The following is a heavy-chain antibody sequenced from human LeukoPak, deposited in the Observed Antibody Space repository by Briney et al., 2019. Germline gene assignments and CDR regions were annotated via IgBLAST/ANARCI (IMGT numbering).Heavy chain of an antibody. CDR2: INPSGSST. D-gene: IGHD3-16*02. J-gene: IGHJ5*02. CDR3: ARDNSVGDIAWWFDP. Sequence: ASVKVSCKASGYTFTGYYMHWVRQAPGQGLEWMGLINPSGSSTLYAQKFQGRVTMTRDMSTTTDYMELSSLRSEDTAVYYCARDNSVGDIAWWFDPWGQGTLVTVSS. CDR1: GYTFTGYY. V-gene: IGHV1-46*01.